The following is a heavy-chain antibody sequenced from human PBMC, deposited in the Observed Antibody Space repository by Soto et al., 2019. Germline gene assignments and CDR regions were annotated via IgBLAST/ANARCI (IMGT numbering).Heavy chain of an antibody. CDR2: IYHSGST. J-gene: IGHJ4*02. V-gene: IGHV4-4*02. D-gene: IGHD6-13*01. CDR3: ASRPYSSSWYLTYYFDY. CDR1: GGSISSSNW. Sequence: LSLTCAVSGGSISSSNWWSWVRQPPGKGLEWIGEIYHSGSTDYNPSLKSRVTISVDKSKNQFSLKLSSVTAADTAVYYCASRPYSSSWYLTYYFDYWGQGTLVTVS.